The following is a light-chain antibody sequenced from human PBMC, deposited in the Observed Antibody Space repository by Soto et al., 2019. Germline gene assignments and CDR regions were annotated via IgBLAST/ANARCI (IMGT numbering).Light chain of an antibody. CDR3: NSLSAAGTSYV. CDR2: EVN. Sequence: QSVLTQPASLSGSPGQSIAISCTGTSSDIGSHNHVSWYQQYPGKAPKLIIFEVNNRPSGVSDRFSGSKSGSTASLTISGLQAEDEADYYCNSLSAAGTSYVFGTGTKVTVL. J-gene: IGLJ1*01. V-gene: IGLV2-14*01. CDR1: SSDIGSHNH.